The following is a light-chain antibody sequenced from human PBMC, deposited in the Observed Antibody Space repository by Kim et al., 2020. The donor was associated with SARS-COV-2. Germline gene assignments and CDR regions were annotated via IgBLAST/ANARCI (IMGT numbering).Light chain of an antibody. Sequence: SPEPSATLSGRASLSVSSNLAWYQQTPGRAPRLLIYGASTRATGIPARFSGSGSGTEFTLTISSLQSEDFAVYYCQQYNNWLTWTFGQGTKVDIK. CDR1: LSVSSN. J-gene: IGKJ1*01. V-gene: IGKV3-15*01. CDR2: GAS. CDR3: QQYNNWLTWT.